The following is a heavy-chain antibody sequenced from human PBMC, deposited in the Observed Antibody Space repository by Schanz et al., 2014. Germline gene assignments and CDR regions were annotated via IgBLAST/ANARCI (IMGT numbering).Heavy chain of an antibody. Sequence: EVQVVESGGGLVQPGGSLRLSCTASGFNSDDYAMHWVRQAPGKGLEWVSNIPWNGAAIGYAGSVRGRFTISRDSAKNSLYLQMNSLRPEDTALYYCARESSNDIVLVPGAVFDHWGQGILXTVSS. D-gene: IGHD2-2*01. J-gene: IGHJ4*02. CDR3: ARESSNDIVLVPGAVFDH. V-gene: IGHV3-9*02. CDR2: IPWNGAAI. CDR1: GFNSDDYA.